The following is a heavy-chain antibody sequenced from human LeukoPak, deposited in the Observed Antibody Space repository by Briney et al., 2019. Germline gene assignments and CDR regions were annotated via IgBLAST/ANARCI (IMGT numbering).Heavy chain of an antibody. J-gene: IGHJ4*02. CDR1: GYTFTSYG. Sequence: ASVKVSCKASGYTFTSYGISWVRQAPGQGLEWMGWISAYNGNTNYAQKLQGRVTMTTDTSTSTAYMELRSLRSDGTAVYYCARVYSSSWLNYFDYWGQGTLVTVSS. CDR2: ISAYNGNT. V-gene: IGHV1-18*01. CDR3: ARVYSSSWLNYFDY. D-gene: IGHD6-13*01.